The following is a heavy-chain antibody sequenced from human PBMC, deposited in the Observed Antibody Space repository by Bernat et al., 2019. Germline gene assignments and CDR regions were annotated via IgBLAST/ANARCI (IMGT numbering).Heavy chain of an antibody. CDR2: ISYDGSNK. D-gene: IGHD6-13*01. CDR1: GFTFSSYG. V-gene: IGHV3-30*03. CDR3: ATGPPSIAAVED. Sequence: QVQLVESGGGVVQPGRSLRLSCAASGFTFSSYGMHWVRQAPGKGLEWVAVISYDGSNKYYADSVKGRFTISRDNSKNTLYLQMNSLRAEDTAVYYCATGPPSIAAVEDWGQGTLVTVS. J-gene: IGHJ1*01.